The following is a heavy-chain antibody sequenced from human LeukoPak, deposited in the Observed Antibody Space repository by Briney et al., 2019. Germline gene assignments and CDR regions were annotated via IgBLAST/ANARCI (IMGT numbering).Heavy chain of an antibody. CDR1: GFTFSSYS. V-gene: IGHV3-21*01. J-gene: IGHJ4*02. CDR3: ARSYCSSTSCFNDY. Sequence: PGGSLRLSCAASGFTFSSYSMNWVRQAPGKGLEWVSSISSSSSYIYYADSVKGRFTISRDNAKNSLYLRMNSLRAEDTAVYYCARSYCSSTSCFNDYWGQGTLVTVSS. CDR2: ISSSSSYI. D-gene: IGHD2-2*01.